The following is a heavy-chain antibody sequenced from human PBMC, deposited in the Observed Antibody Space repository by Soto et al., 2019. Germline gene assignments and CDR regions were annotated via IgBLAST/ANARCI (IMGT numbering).Heavy chain of an antibody. Sequence: GGSLRLSCAASGFTFSSYAMSWVRQAPGKGLEWVSAISGSGGSTYYADSVKGRFTISRDNSKNTLYLQMNSLIAEDTAVYYCAKDKFSPGYSSGWYNTPGETTWRAYYGMDVWGQGTTVTVSS. J-gene: IGHJ6*02. CDR1: GFTFSSYA. CDR2: ISGSGGST. D-gene: IGHD6-19*01. CDR3: AKDKFSPGYSSGWYNTPGETTWRAYYGMDV. V-gene: IGHV3-23*01.